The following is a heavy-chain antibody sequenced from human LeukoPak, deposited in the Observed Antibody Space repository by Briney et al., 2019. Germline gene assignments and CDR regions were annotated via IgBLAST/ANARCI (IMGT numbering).Heavy chain of an antibody. CDR1: GGTFSGYA. D-gene: IGHD6-19*01. J-gene: IGHJ4*02. CDR3: ASSGRVYSSGWYVDYFDY. Sequence: SVKVSCKASGGTFSGYAISWVRQAPGQGLEWMGGIIPIFGTANYAQKFQGRVTITADESTSTAYMELSSPRSEDTAVYYCASSGRVYSSGWYVDYFDYWGQGTLVTVSS. V-gene: IGHV1-69*01. CDR2: IIPIFGTA.